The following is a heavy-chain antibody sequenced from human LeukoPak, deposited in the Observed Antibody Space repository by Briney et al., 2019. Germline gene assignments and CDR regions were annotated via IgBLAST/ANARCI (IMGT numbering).Heavy chain of an antibody. Sequence: SQTLSLTCTVSGGSISSGSYYWRWIRQPAGKGLEWIGRIYTSGSTNYNPSLKSRITISLDTSKDQFSLRLSSVTAADTAVYYCARTSSGVTMIWGQGTLVTVSS. J-gene: IGHJ4*02. D-gene: IGHD3-22*01. V-gene: IGHV4-61*02. CDR3: ARTSSGVTMI. CDR2: IYTSGST. CDR1: GGSISSGSYY.